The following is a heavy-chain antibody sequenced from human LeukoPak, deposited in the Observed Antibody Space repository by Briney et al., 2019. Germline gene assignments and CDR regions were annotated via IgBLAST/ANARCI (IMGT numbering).Heavy chain of an antibody. CDR2: ISYDGNNK. J-gene: IGHJ4*02. Sequence: QSGGSLRLSRAASGFTFSSYAMHWVRQVLGKGLEWVAIISYDGNNKYYADSVKGRFTISRDNSKNTLYLQMNSLRAEDTAVYYCARDKEGDWGQGTLVTVSS. CDR3: ARDKEGD. CDR1: GFTFSSYA. V-gene: IGHV3-30-3*01.